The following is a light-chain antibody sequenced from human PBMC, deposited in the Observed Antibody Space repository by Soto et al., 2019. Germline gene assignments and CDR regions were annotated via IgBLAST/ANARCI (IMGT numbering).Light chain of an antibody. CDR1: QSVSSNF. V-gene: IGKV3-20*01. J-gene: IGKJ1*01. CDR3: QEHRTSPPSWT. Sequence: EIGLIQSPGTLSFSPGERVTLSCRASQSVSSNFLAWYQQKPGQPPRLLIYGTSSRATGIPDRFSGSGSGTDFTLTISRLEPEDFAVYYCQEHRTSPPSWTFGQGTKVEI. CDR2: GTS.